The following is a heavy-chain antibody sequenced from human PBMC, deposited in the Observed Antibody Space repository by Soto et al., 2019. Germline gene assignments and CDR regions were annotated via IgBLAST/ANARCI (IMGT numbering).Heavy chain of an antibody. V-gene: IGHV3-7*03. D-gene: IGHD3-22*01. J-gene: IGHJ3*02. CDR2: IKQGGSEK. Sequence: GGSLRLSCAASGFTFSSYWMSWVRQAPGKGLEWVANIKQGGSEKYYVDSVKGRFTISRDNAKNSLYLQMNSLRAEDTAVYYCAREKYYYDSSGYYGAFDIWGQGTMVTVSS. CDR3: AREKYYYDSSGYYGAFDI. CDR1: GFTFSSYW.